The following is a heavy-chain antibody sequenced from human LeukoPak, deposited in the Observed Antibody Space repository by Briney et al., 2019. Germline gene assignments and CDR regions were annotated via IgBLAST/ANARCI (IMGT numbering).Heavy chain of an antibody. D-gene: IGHD5-18*01. J-gene: IGHJ6*02. V-gene: IGHV3-30*04. Sequence: GGSLRLSCAASGFTFSSYAMHWVRQAPGKGLEWVAVISYDGSNKYYADSVKGRFTISRDNSKNTLYLQMNSLRAEDTAVYYCARDRRDTAMARGYYYGTDVWGQGTTVTVSS. CDR3: ARDRRDTAMARGYYYGTDV. CDR2: ISYDGSNK. CDR1: GFTFSSYA.